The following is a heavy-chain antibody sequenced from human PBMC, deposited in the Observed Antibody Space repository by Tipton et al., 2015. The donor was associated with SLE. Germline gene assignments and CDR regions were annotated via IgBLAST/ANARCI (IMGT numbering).Heavy chain of an antibody. D-gene: IGHD3-22*01. CDR2: ILHSGST. CDR1: GGPISSANYY. Sequence: TLSLTCIVSGGPISSANYYWGWIRQPPGKGLEWIGYILHSGSTYYNPSLKSRITLSVDSSKNQFSLKLSSVTTVDTAVYYCARDEYRYDGTGYHLLGHFDFWGQGTLVTVSS. V-gene: IGHV4-39*07. CDR3: ARDEYRYDGTGYHLLGHFDF. J-gene: IGHJ4*02.